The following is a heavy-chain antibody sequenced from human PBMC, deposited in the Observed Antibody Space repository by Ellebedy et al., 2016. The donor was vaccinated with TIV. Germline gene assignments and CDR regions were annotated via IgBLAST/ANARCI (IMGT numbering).Heavy chain of an antibody. CDR1: GYTFTSYF. CDR2: INPTSGSS. Sequence: ASVKVSCKASGYTFTSYFLYWVRQAPGQGLEWMGIINPTSGSSNYAQKFQGRVTVTRDTSTSTVYMELSSLGSEDTAVYSCARGDNYYYDSSGYYYSYWGQGTLVTVSS. J-gene: IGHJ4*02. CDR3: ARGDNYYYDSSGYYYSY. D-gene: IGHD3-22*01. V-gene: IGHV1-46*01.